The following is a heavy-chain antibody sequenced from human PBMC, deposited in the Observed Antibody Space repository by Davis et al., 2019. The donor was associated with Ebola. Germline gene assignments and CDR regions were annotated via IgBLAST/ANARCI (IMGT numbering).Heavy chain of an antibody. CDR2: IWYDGSKK. J-gene: IGHJ5*02. Sequence: GESLKTPCAAPGFTFSKYGMHRVRQAPGKGLGWVAVIWYDGSKKYYADSVKGRFTISRDNSKNTLYLQMNSLRAEDTAMYYCARELLWFGDNWFDPWSQGTLVTVSS. D-gene: IGHD3-10*01. CDR1: GFTFSKYG. V-gene: IGHV3-33*08. CDR3: ARELLWFGDNWFDP.